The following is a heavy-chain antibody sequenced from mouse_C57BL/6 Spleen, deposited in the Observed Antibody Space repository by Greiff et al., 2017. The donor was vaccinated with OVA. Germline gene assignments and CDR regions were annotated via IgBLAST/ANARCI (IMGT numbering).Heavy chain of an antibody. J-gene: IGHJ4*01. CDR1: GYTFTSYW. CDR2: IDPSDSYT. CDR3: AGLPVVTKNMDY. V-gene: IGHV1-50*01. D-gene: IGHD2-2*01. Sequence: QVQLQQPGAELVKPGASVKLSCKASGYTFTSYWMQWVKQRPGQGLEWIGEIDPSDSYTNYNQKFKGKATLTVDTSSSTAYMQLSSLTSEDSAVYYCAGLPVVTKNMDYWGQGTSVTVSS.